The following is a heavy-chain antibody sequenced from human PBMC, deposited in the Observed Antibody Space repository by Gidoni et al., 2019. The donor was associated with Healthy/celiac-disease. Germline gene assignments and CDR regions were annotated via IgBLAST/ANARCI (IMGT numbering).Heavy chain of an antibody. J-gene: IGHJ4*02. CDR3: AHRGYYYDSSGYYSYYFDY. V-gene: IGHV2-5*02. CDR2: LYWDDDK. Sequence: QITLKESGPTLVKPTQTLTLTCTFSGFSLSTSGVGVGWIRQPPGKALEWLALLYWDDDKRYSPSLKSRLTITKDTSKNQVVLTMTNMDPVDTATYYCAHRGYYYDSSGYYSYYFDYWGQGTLVTVSS. D-gene: IGHD3-22*01. CDR1: GFSLSTSGVG.